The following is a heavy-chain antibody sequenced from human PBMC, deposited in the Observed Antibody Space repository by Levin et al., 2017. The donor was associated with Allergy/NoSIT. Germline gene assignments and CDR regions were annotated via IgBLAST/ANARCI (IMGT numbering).Heavy chain of an antibody. CDR2: IKSKTDGGTT. CDR1: GFTFSNAW. CDR3: TNWGDILTGYHFVY. J-gene: IGHJ4*02. D-gene: IGHD3-9*01. V-gene: IGHV3-15*01. Sequence: GESLKISCAASGFTFSNAWMSWVRQAPGKGLEWVGRIKSKTDGGTTDYAAPVKGRFTISRDDSKNTLYLQMNSLKTEDTAVYYCTNWGDILTGYHFVYWGQGTLVTVSS.